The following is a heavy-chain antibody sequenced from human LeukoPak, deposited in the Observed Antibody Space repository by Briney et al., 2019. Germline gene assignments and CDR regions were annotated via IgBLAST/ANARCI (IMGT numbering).Heavy chain of an antibody. Sequence: SVKVSCKASGYTFTGYYMHWVRQAPGQGLEWMGWINPNSGGTNYAQKFQGRVTMTRDTSISTAYMELSRLRSDDTAVYYCARSLNDYYYDSSGSGAFDIWGQGTMVTVSS. D-gene: IGHD3-22*01. J-gene: IGHJ3*02. CDR1: GYTFTGYY. CDR3: ARSLNDYYYDSSGSGAFDI. V-gene: IGHV1-2*02. CDR2: INPNSGGT.